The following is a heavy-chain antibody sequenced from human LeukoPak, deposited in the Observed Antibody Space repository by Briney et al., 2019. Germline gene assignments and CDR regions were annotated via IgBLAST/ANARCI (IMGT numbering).Heavy chain of an antibody. CDR1: GYTFTGYY. J-gene: IGHJ5*02. Sequence: ASVKVSYKASGYTFTGYYMHWVRQAPGQGLEWMGWINPNSGGTNYAQKFQGRVTMTRDTSISTAYMELSRLRSDDTAVYYCARGIASTSCYGPSCNWFDPWGQGTLVTVSS. CDR2: INPNSGGT. V-gene: IGHV1-2*02. D-gene: IGHD2-2*01. CDR3: ARGIASTSCYGPSCNWFDP.